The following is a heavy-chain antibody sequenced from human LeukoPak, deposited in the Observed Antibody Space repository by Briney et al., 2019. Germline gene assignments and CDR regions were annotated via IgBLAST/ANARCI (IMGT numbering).Heavy chain of an antibody. CDR1: GGSISSYY. CDR2: IYYRGST. J-gene: IGHJ4*02. Sequence: TSETLSLTCTVSGGSISSYYWSWIRQPPGKGLEGLGYIYYRGSTNYNPSPKHRVTISVAPSKNPFSLTLSSVTAADTAVYYCARGGGYSSSQYDYWGQGTLVTVSS. D-gene: IGHD6-13*01. CDR3: ARGGGYSSSQYDY. V-gene: IGHV4-59*01.